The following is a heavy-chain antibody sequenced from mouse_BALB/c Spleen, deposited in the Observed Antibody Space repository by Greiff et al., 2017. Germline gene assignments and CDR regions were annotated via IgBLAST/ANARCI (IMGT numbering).Heavy chain of an antibody. CDR1: GYAFTNYL. Sequence: VQLQQSGAELVRPGTSVKVSCKASGYAFTNYLIEWVKQRPGQGLEWIGVINPGSGGTNYNEKFKGKATLTADKSSSTAYMQLSSLTSDDSAVYFCAYGSSPLYYAMDYWGQGTSVTVSS. CDR3: AYGSSPLYYAMDY. CDR2: INPGSGGT. J-gene: IGHJ4*01. V-gene: IGHV1-54*01. D-gene: IGHD1-1*01.